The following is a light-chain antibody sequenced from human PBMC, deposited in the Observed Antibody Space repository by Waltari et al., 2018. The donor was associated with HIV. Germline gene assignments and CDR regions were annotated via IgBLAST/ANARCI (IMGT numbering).Light chain of an antibody. CDR1: ALPKQY. CDR3: QSADSSGTWV. V-gene: IGLV3-25*03. Sequence: SVSVSPGQTARITCSGDALPKQYAYWYHQKPGQAPVLVIYKDTERPSGIPERFSGSSSGTTVTLTISGVQAEDEADYYCQSADSSGTWVFGGGTRLTVL. CDR2: KDT. J-gene: IGLJ3*02.